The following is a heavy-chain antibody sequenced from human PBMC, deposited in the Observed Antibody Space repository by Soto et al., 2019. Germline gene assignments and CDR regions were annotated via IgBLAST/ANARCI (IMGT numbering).Heavy chain of an antibody. Sequence: EVQLVESGGGLVQPGRSLRLSCAASGFTFDHFAMHWVRQTPGKGPEWVSGISWNSGNIGYADSVKGRFAISRDNAKNSLYLQMNSLRAEDTALYYCAKDTNHGIITFRGVAVKGTSFDSWGQGTLVTVSS. CDR1: GFTFDHFA. V-gene: IGHV3-9*01. CDR3: AKDTNHGIITFRGVAVKGTSFDS. CDR2: ISWNSGNI. J-gene: IGHJ4*02. D-gene: IGHD3-16*02.